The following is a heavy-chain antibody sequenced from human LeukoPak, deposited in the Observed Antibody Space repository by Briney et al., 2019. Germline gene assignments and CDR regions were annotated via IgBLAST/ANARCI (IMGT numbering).Heavy chain of an antibody. Sequence: SETLSLTCAVYGGSFSGYYWSWIRQPPGKGLEWTGEINHSGSTNYNPSLKSRVTISVGTSKNQFSLKLSSVTAADTAVYYCARHRGYYGSGSPFDYWGQGTLVTVSS. D-gene: IGHD3-10*01. CDR1: GGSFSGYY. J-gene: IGHJ4*02. V-gene: IGHV4-34*01. CDR3: ARHRGYYGSGSPFDY. CDR2: INHSGST.